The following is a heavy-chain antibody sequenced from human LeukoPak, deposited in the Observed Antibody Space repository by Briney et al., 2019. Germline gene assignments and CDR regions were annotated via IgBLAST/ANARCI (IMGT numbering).Heavy chain of an antibody. V-gene: IGHV4-59*01. D-gene: IGHD6-19*01. CDR2: IYYSSST. CDR3: AREAYSSAWYLDY. Sequence: SETLSLTCTVSGDSISSYYWSWVRQPPGQGLEWIGYIYYSSSTVYNPSLESRVTISVDTSKNQFSLKVRSVTAADTAVYYCAREAYSSAWYLDYWGQGTLVTVSS. J-gene: IGHJ4*02. CDR1: GDSISSYY.